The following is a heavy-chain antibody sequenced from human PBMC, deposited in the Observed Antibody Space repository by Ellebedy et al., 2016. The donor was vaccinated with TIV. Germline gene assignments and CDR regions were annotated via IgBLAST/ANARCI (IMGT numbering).Heavy chain of an antibody. D-gene: IGHD3-10*01. Sequence: SETLSLXXTVSGGSINSYYWSWIRQSPGKGLEWLGYIYYSGSTNYNPSFKSRVSISVDTSKNQFSLKLSSVTAADTAVYYCARPRFGYWGQGTLVTVSS. CDR1: GGSINSYY. CDR3: ARPRFGY. J-gene: IGHJ4*02. V-gene: IGHV4-59*12. CDR2: IYYSGST.